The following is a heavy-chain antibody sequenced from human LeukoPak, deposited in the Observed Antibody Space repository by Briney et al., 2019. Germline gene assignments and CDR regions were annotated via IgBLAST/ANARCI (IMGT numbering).Heavy chain of an antibody. CDR3: ASGWIAADLPGDPYYFDY. D-gene: IGHD6-13*01. CDR2: IYYSGST. V-gene: IGHV4-39*01. Sequence: SETLSLTCTVSGGSISSSSYYWGWIRQPPGKGLEWIGSIYYSGSTYYNPSLKSRVTISVDTSKNQFSLKLSSVTAADTAVYHCASGWIAADLPGDPYYFDYWGQGTLVTVSS. J-gene: IGHJ4*02. CDR1: GGSISSSSYY.